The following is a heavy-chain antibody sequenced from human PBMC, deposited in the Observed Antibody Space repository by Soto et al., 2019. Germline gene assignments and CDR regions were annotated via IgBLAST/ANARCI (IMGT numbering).Heavy chain of an antibody. V-gene: IGHV4-30-4*01. D-gene: IGHD2-15*01. Sequence: SQTRSLTCTVSAGSLSRGDYYWSCLRQPPGKGLEWIGYIYYSGSTYYNPSLKSRVTISVDTSKNQFSLKLSSVPAADTAVYYFAREVSAYWAPYNWFDPWGQGPLVT. CDR3: AREVSAYWAPYNWFDP. J-gene: IGHJ5*02. CDR1: AGSLSRGDYY. CDR2: IYYSGST.